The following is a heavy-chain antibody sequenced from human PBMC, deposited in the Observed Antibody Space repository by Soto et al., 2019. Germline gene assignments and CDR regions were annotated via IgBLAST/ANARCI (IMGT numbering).Heavy chain of an antibody. Sequence: PGGSLRLSCAASGFTFSSYGMHWVRQAPGKGLEWVAVIWYDGSNKYYADSVKGRFTISRDNSKNTLYLQMNSLRAEDTAVYYCARAVEVQLQQPFAYWGQGSLVTVSS. J-gene: IGHJ4*02. CDR3: ARAVEVQLQQPFAY. V-gene: IGHV3-33*01. CDR2: IWYDGSNK. CDR1: GFTFSSYG. D-gene: IGHD1-1*01.